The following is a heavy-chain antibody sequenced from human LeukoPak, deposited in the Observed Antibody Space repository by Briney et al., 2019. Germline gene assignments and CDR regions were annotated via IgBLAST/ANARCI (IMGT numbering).Heavy chain of an antibody. V-gene: IGHV4-34*01. D-gene: IGHD6-19*01. CDR1: GGSFSGYY. Sequence: PSETLSLTCAVYGGSFSGYYWSWIRQPPRKGLEWIGEINHSGSTNYNPSLKSRVTISVDTSKNQFSLKLSSVTAADTAVYYCAREGVIAVAGRVPFDYWGQGTLVTVSS. CDR3: AREGVIAVAGRVPFDY. J-gene: IGHJ4*02. CDR2: INHSGST.